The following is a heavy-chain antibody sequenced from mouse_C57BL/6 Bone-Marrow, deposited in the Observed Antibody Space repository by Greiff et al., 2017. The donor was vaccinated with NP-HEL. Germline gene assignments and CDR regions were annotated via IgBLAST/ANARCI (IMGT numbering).Heavy chain of an antibody. Sequence: LVESGAELARPGASVKLSCKASGYTFTSYGISWVKQRPGQGLEWIGEIYPRSGNTYYNEKFKGKATLTADKSSSTAYMELRSLTSEDSAVYFCARYDYGSSPFDYWGQGTTLTVSS. D-gene: IGHD1-1*01. V-gene: IGHV1-81*01. CDR3: ARYDYGSSPFDY. J-gene: IGHJ2*01. CDR1: GYTFTSYG. CDR2: IYPRSGNT.